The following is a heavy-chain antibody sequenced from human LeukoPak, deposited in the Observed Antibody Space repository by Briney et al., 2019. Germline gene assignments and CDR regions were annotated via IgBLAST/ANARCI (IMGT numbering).Heavy chain of an antibody. CDR2: IYYSGST. J-gene: IGHJ4*02. CDR1: GGSISSSSYY. D-gene: IGHD6-19*01. CDR3: ARRQGGWGGPHFDY. Sequence: SETLSLTCTVSGGSISSSSYYWAWIRLPPGKGLEWIGSIYYSGSTYYNPSLNSRVTISVDTSKNQFSLKLSSVTAADTAVYYCARRQGGWGGPHFDYWGQGTLVTVSS. V-gene: IGHV4-39*01.